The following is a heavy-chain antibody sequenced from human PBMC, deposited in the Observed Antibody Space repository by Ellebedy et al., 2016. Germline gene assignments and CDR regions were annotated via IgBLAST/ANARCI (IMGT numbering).Heavy chain of an antibody. CDR3: ARVKYYDILTGYLKGAGFDY. CDR2: IWYDGSNK. J-gene: IGHJ4*02. V-gene: IGHV3-33*01. CDR1: GFTFSSYG. D-gene: IGHD3-9*01. Sequence: GGSLRLSCAASGFTFSSYGMHWVRQAPGKGLEWVAVIWYDGSNKYYADSVKGRFTISRDNSKNTLYLQMNSLRAEDTAVYYCARVKYYDILTGYLKGAGFDYWGQGILVTVSS.